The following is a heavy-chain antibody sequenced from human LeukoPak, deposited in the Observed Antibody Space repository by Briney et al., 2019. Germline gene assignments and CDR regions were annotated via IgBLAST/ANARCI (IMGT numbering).Heavy chain of an antibody. J-gene: IGHJ4*02. CDR1: GFTFSSYW. D-gene: IGHD6-13*01. V-gene: IGHV3-74*01. Sequence: GGSLRLSCVASGFTFSSYWMYWVRQAPGKGLVWVSRINSDGSRTSYADSVKGRFTISRDNAKNTLFLQMNSLRAEDTAVYYCAREHSSSFDYWGQGTLVTVSS. CDR2: INSDGSRT. CDR3: AREHSSSFDY.